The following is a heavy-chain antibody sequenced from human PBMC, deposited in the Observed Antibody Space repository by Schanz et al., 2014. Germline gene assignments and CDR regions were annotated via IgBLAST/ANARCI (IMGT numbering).Heavy chain of an antibody. CDR2: INPSGAST. V-gene: IGHV1-46*01. D-gene: IGHD2-2*01. CDR1: GYDFSKYH. J-gene: IGHJ3*01. CDR3: ARGSCTASGCYDAFDL. Sequence: QVQLVQSGAEVKKPGASVKISCKASGYDFSKYHMHWVRQAPGQGLEWMGIINPSGASTTYAQKFQGRVTMTRDTSTSTVHMELSNLRSEDTAVYYCARGSCTASGCYDAFDLWGQGTLVTVSS.